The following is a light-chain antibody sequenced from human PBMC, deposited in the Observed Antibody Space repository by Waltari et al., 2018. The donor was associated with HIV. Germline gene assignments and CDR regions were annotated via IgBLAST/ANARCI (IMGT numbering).Light chain of an antibody. J-gene: IGLJ2*01. V-gene: IGLV1-40*01. CDR1: NSNIGAGYD. Sequence: QSVLTQPPSVSGAPGQRVTISCTGNNSNIGAGYDVHWYQQLPGTAPKVVMYLNTIRPCGIPDRFAGSKSDTSASLAITGLQAEDEADYYCQSYDSSLSASVFGGGTKLTVL. CDR2: LNT. CDR3: QSYDSSLSASV.